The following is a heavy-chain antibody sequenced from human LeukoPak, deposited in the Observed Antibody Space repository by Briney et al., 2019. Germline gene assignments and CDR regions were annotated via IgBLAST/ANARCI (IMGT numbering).Heavy chain of an antibody. Sequence: PGGSLRLSCTASGITVNSKYMYWVRQAPGKGLDWVSVIFTADVTYYADSVKGRFTISRDNSKNTLYLQMNSLRAEDTAIYYCVRGDNTSLAFDIWGRGTMVTVSS. J-gene: IGHJ3*02. CDR3: VRGDNTSLAFDI. CDR2: IFTADVT. CDR1: GITVNSKY. D-gene: IGHD1-26*01. V-gene: IGHV3-53*01.